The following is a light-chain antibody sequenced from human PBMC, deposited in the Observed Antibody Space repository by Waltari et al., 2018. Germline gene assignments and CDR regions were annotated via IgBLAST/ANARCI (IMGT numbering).Light chain of an antibody. Sequence: DIQMTESPSSLSTSVGDRVTITCRASLCIDRYLNGYQQRPGRAPKLLIYDASTLQREVPTRFSGGGIGTDFTLTINNLQPEDFATYFCQQSYSPPFTFGQGTRLEI. CDR3: QQSYSPPFT. J-gene: IGKJ5*01. CDR1: LCIDRY. V-gene: IGKV1-39*01. CDR2: DAS.